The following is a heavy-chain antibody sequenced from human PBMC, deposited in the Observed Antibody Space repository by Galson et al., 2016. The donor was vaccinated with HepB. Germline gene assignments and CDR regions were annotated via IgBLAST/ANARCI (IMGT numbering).Heavy chain of an antibody. D-gene: IGHD3-9*01. J-gene: IGHJ3*02. CDR1: GYAFTSYA. CDR2: VSGYNGNT. V-gene: IGHV1-18*04. Sequence: SVKVSCKASGYAFTSYAISWVRQAPGQGLEWMGWVSGYNGNTNYAQKLQGRVTMTTDTSTSTAYMELRSLRSDDTAVYYCAREGGTFYEVLTGYYTDAFDIWGQGTMVTLSS. CDR3: AREGGTFYEVLTGYYTDAFDI.